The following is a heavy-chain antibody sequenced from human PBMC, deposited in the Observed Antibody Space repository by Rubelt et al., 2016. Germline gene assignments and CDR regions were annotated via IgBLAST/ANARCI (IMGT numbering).Heavy chain of an antibody. V-gene: IGHV3-7*01. D-gene: IGHD3-16*02. CDR3: ASRYHYGMDV. Sequence: EVQLVESGGGQVKPGGSLRLSCAASGFKFSSFGMSWVRQAPGKGLEWVANINQDGSEKYYVDSVKGRFTISRDNAKNSLYLQMNSLRVDDTGIYYCASRYHYGMDVWGQGTTVSVSS. CDR2: INQDGSEK. J-gene: IGHJ6*02. CDR1: GFKFSSFG.